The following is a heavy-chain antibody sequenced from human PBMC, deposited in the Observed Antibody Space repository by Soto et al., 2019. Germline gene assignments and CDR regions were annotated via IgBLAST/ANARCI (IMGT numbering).Heavy chain of an antibody. Sequence: VGSLRLSCAASGFTFSTYEMNWVRQAPGKGLEWVSYISSSGSTIYYADSVKGRFTISRDNAKNSLYLQMNSLRAEDTAVYYCARDRGYSGYEGNKVYWGQGTLVTVSS. CDR2: ISSSGSTI. CDR1: GFTFSTYE. CDR3: ARDRGYSGYEGNKVY. D-gene: IGHD5-12*01. J-gene: IGHJ4*02. V-gene: IGHV3-48*03.